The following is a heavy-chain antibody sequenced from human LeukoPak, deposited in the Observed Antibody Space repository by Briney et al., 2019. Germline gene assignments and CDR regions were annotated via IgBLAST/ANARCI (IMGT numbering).Heavy chain of an antibody. D-gene: IGHD3-22*01. Sequence: GGSLRLSCTASGFTFSSYWMNWVRQVPGKELEWVAIIKSDGTEEHYLDSVKGRFTISRDNANNLLFLQMSNLRAEDTAVYYCAGVGGYLIDYWGQGTLVTVSS. CDR2: IKSDGTEE. CDR1: GFTFSSYW. V-gene: IGHV3-7*01. J-gene: IGHJ4*02. CDR3: AGVGGYLIDY.